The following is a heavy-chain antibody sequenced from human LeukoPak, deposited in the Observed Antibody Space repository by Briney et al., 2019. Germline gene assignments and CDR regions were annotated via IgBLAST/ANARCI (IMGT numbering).Heavy chain of an antibody. CDR1: GFTVSSYA. V-gene: IGHV3-23*01. D-gene: IGHD1-26*01. Sequence: GGSLRLSCAASGFTVSSYAISWVRQAPGKGLEWVSAMSGRGGSTYYADSVKGRFTISRDNSKNPLYLQMTRLSAEATAVYYSAKRRIVGASVHGYWGQGTLVTVSS. CDR2: MSGRGGST. CDR3: AKRRIVGASVHGY. J-gene: IGHJ4*02.